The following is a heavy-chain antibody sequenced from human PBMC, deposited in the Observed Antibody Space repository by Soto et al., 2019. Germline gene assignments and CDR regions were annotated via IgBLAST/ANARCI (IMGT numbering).Heavy chain of an antibody. CDR3: ARAMGHIYGYGRFDP. CDR1: GFTFSSHW. CDR2: ISSDGSST. V-gene: IGHV3-74*01. D-gene: IGHD5-18*01. J-gene: IGHJ5*02. Sequence: GGSRRLACGASGFTFSSHWMYWVRQAPGKGLVWVSRISSDGSSTTYADSVKGRFSISRDNAKNTLYLPMNSLRSEDTAVYYCARAMGHIYGYGRFDPWGQGTLVTVSP.